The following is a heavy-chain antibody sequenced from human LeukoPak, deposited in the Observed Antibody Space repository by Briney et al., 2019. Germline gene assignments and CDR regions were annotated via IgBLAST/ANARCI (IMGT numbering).Heavy chain of an antibody. V-gene: IGHV3-48*01. D-gene: IGHD3-10*01. CDR3: AKDLISPRSVGSSEKVDY. CDR1: GFTFSSYS. J-gene: IGHJ4*02. Sequence: PGGSLRLSCAASGFTFSSYSMNWVRQAPGKGLEWVSYISSSSSTIYYADSVKGRFTISRDNAKNSLYLQMNSLRAEDTAVYYCAKDLISPRSVGSSEKVDYWGQGTLVTVSS. CDR2: ISSSSSTI.